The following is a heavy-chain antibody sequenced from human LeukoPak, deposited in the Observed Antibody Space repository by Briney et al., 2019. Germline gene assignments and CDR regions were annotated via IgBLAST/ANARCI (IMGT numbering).Heavy chain of an antibody. CDR1: GGTFSSYA. J-gene: IGHJ6*02. V-gene: IGHV1-69*04. D-gene: IGHD3-3*01. Sequence: ASPNVSCKASGGTFSSYAISWVRQTPGQGLEWMGRIIPILGIANYAQKFQGRVTITADKSTSTAYMELSSLRSKDTAVYYCARIFGVLRFLEWLAPYYYYGMDVWGQGTTVTVS. CDR2: IIPILGIA. CDR3: ARIFGVLRFLEWLAPYYYYGMDV.